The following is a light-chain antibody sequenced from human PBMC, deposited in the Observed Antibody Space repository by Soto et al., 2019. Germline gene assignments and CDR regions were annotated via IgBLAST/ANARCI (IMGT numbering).Light chain of an antibody. Sequence: RVITQSPDTLSVSPGERATLSCGASETVRSNLAWYQQKPGQAPRLLIYAASTRATGIPARFIGNGSGTEFTLTISXLQSEDFAVYYCQQYNNWWTFGQGTKVDIK. V-gene: IGKV3D-15*01. J-gene: IGKJ1*01. CDR1: ETVRSN. CDR3: QQYNNWWT. CDR2: AAS.